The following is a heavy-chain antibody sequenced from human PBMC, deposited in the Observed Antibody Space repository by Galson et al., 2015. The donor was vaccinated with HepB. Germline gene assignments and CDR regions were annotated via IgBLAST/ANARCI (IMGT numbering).Heavy chain of an antibody. CDR1: GDSVTSNSAV. J-gene: IGHJ6*02. Sequence: CAISGDSVTSNSAVWNWIRQSPSRGLEWLGRTYFRSKWRIDYAMSVKSRITISADTSDNQFSPLLRSVTPEDTAVYYCAYGSDVWGPGTTVIVSS. CDR3: AYGSDV. V-gene: IGHV6-1*01. CDR2: TYFRSKWRI.